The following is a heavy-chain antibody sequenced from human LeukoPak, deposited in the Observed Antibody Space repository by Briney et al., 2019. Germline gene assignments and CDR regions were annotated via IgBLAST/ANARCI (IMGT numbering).Heavy chain of an antibody. J-gene: IGHJ4*02. D-gene: IGHD3-22*01. Sequence: SVKVSCKASGGTFSSYAISWVRQAPGQGLEWMGGIIPIFGTANYAQKFQGRVTITTDESTSTAYMELSSLRSEDTAVNYCATGSGMSYYYDSSGYSFDYWGQGTLVTVSS. CDR3: ATGSGMSYYYDSSGYSFDY. CDR1: GGTFSSYA. CDR2: IIPIFGTA. V-gene: IGHV1-69*05.